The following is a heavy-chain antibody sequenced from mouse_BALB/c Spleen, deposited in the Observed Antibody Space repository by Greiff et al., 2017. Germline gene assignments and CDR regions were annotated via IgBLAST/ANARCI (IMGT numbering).Heavy chain of an antibody. V-gene: IGHV1-4*02. J-gene: IGHJ4*01. CDR1: GYTFTSYT. CDR3: ARRGTSAMDD. Sequence: QVQLLQSAAELARPGASVKMSCKASGYTFTSYTMHWVKQRPGQGLEWIGYINPSSGYTEYNQKFKDKTTLTADKSSSTAYMQLSSLTSEDSAVYYCARRGTSAMDDWGQGTSVTVSS. CDR2: INPSSGYT. D-gene: IGHD3-3*01.